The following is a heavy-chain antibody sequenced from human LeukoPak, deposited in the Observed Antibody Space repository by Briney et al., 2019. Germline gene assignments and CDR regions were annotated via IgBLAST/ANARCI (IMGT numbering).Heavy chain of an antibody. V-gene: IGHV3-48*02. J-gene: IGHJ4*02. D-gene: IGHD7-27*01. CDR1: GFPFSSYS. CDR2: IVAAGDAI. CDR3: VRDKDWGFDY. Sequence: PGGSLRLSCAASGFPFSSYSMTWVRQTPGKGLEWISYIVAAGDAIFYADSVKGRFTISRDNAKNSLSLQMNSLTDEDTALYYCVRDKDWGFDYWGRGTLVTVSS.